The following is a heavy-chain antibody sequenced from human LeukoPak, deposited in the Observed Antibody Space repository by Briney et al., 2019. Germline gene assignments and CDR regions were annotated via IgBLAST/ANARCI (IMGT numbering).Heavy chain of an antibody. CDR2: INWNGGST. V-gene: IGHV3-20*04. CDR3: ARLGYCSSTSCYDD. CDR1: GFTFSSYW. J-gene: IGHJ4*02. D-gene: IGHD2-2*01. Sequence: GGSLRLSCAASGFTFSSYWMSWVRQAPGKGLEWVSGINWNGGSTGYADSVKGRFTISRDNAKNSLYLQMNSLRAEDTALYYCARLGYCSSTSCYDDWGQGTLVTVSS.